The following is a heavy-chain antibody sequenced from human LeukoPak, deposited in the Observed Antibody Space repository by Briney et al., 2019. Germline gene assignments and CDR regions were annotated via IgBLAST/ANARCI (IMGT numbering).Heavy chain of an antibody. Sequence: SETLSLTCTVSGYSISSGYYWGWIRQPPGKGLEWIGSIYHSGSTYYNPSLKSRVTISIDTSKNQFSLKLSSVTAADTAVYYCARAVLLTTVTTYYFDYWGQGTLVNVSS. CDR2: IYHSGST. J-gene: IGHJ4*02. CDR1: GYSISSGYY. V-gene: IGHV4-38-2*02. D-gene: IGHD4-17*01. CDR3: ARAVLLTTVTTYYFDY.